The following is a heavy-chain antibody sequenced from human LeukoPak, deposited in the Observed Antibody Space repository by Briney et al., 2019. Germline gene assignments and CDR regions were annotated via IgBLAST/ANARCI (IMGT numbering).Heavy chain of an antibody. D-gene: IGHD1-26*01. J-gene: IGHJ3*02. Sequence: ASVKVSCKASGYTFTSYYIHWVRQAPGQGLEWMGWINPNNGGTNYAQNFQGRVTMTRDTSISTAYMELSRLRSDDTALYYCASAYRRVAFDIWGRGTMVTVSS. CDR1: GYTFTSYY. CDR2: INPNNGGT. CDR3: ASAYRRVAFDI. V-gene: IGHV1-2*02.